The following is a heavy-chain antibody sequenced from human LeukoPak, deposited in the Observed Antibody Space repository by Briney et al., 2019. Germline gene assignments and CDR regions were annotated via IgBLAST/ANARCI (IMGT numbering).Heavy chain of an antibody. CDR2: ISSSSSYI. V-gene: IGHV3-21*01. J-gene: IGHJ4*02. CDR3: AREKWDKGYCSGGSCCIDY. CDR1: GFTFSSYS. Sequence: GGSLRLSCAASGFTFSSYSMNWVRQAPGKGLEWVSSISSSSSYIYYADSVKGRFTISRDNAKNSLYLQMNSLRAEDTAVYYCAREKWDKGYCSGGSCCIDYWGQGILVTVSS. D-gene: IGHD2-15*01.